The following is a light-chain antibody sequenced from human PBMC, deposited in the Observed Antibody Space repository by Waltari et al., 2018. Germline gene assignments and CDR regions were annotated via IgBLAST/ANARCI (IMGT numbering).Light chain of an antibody. J-gene: IGLJ1*01. CDR1: DSDVGAYDF. Sequence: QSALTQPASVSGSPGQSITISCSGTDSDVGAYDFVSWYQQHPGKAPHLIIYEVSNLPSGISNLCSASNAGNTASLTISGLQAEDEADYYCSSYTTSSAPGVFGTGTRVTVL. V-gene: IGLV2-14*01. CDR2: EVS. CDR3: SSYTTSSAPGV.